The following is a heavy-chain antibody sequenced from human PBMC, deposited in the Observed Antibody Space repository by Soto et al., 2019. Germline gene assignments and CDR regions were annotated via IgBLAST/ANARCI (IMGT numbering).Heavy chain of an antibody. Sequence: SETLSLTCAVFGGSISNSNWWTWVRQPPGKGLDWIGEIFHSGSTNYNSSLMGRVTISVDKANNQFSLKLSSVTAADTAVYYCAHRPIVGAAIWGQGTLVTV. CDR1: GGSISNSNW. CDR3: AHRPIVGAAI. CDR2: IFHSGST. J-gene: IGHJ4*02. D-gene: IGHD1-26*01. V-gene: IGHV4-4*02.